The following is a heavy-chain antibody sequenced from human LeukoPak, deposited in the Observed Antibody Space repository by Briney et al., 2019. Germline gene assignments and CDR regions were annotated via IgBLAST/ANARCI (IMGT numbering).Heavy chain of an antibody. V-gene: IGHV1-18*01. J-gene: IGHJ4*02. Sequence: ASVKVSCKASGYTLTSYGISWVRQAPGQGLEWMGWISAYNGSTNYAQKLQGRVTMTTDTSTSTAYMELRSLRSDDTAVYYCARDRARVYSSSSNFDYWGQGTLVTVSS. D-gene: IGHD6-6*01. CDR2: ISAYNGST. CDR3: ARDRARVYSSSSNFDY. CDR1: GYTLTSYG.